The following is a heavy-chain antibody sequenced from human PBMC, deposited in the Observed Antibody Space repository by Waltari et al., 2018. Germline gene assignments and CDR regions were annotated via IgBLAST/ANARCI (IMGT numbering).Heavy chain of an antibody. J-gene: IGHJ6*03. Sequence: EVQLVESGGGLVQPGRSLRLSCTASGFNFGDYAMSWVRPAPGKGLEWVGFIRSKAYGGTTEYAASVKGRFTISRDDSKSIAYLQMNSLKTEDTAVYYCTRDCPVVEDYYYYMDVWGKGTTVTVSS. D-gene: IGHD2-2*01. CDR3: TRDCPVVEDYYYYMDV. V-gene: IGHV3-49*04. CDR1: GFNFGDYA. CDR2: IRSKAYGGTT.